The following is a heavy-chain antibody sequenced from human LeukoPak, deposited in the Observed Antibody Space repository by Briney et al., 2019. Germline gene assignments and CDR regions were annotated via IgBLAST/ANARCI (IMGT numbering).Heavy chain of an antibody. CDR3: ASGGSYSYYFDY. CDR2: IYYSGST. J-gene: IGHJ4*02. CDR1: GGSISSSSYY. Sequence: SETLSLTCTVSGGSISSSSYYWGWIRQPPGKGLGWIGSIYYSGSTYYNPSLKSRVTISVDTSKNQFSLKLSSVTAADTAVYYCASGGSYSYYFDYWGQGTLVTVSS. V-gene: IGHV4-39*01. D-gene: IGHD1-26*01.